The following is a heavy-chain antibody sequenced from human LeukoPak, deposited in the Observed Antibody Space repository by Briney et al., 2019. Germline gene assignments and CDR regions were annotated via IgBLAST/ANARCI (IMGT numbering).Heavy chain of an antibody. CDR1: GFTFSSYS. J-gene: IGHJ3*02. CDR2: ISGSSYYI. D-gene: IGHD6-13*01. Sequence: GGSLRLSCAASGFTFSSYSMNWVRQAPGKGLEWVSSISGSSYYIYYADSVKGRFTISRDNAKNSLYLQMNSLRAEDTAVYYCARKAAAAHDAFDIWGQGTMVTVSS. V-gene: IGHV3-21*01. CDR3: ARKAAAAHDAFDI.